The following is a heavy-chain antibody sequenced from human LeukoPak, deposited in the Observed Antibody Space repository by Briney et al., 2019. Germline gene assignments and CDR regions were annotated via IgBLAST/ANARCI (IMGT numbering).Heavy chain of an antibody. CDR3: ARGGPTGPLGD. D-gene: IGHD3-9*01. Sequence: SETLSLTCTVSGDSISTSSYYWGWIRQPPGKGLEWIGSIYSSGTTYYNPSLNSRVTISLDTSKNQYSLRLSSVTAADTALFYCARGGPTGPLGDWGHRTLVTV. CDR2: IYSSGTT. V-gene: IGHV4-39*07. CDR1: GDSISTSSYY. J-gene: IGHJ4*01.